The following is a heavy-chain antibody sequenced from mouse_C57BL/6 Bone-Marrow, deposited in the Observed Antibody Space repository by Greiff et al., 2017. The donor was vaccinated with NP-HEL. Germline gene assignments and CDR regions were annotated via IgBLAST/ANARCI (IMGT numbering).Heavy chain of an antibody. CDR1: GYTFTSYT. D-gene: IGHD2-4*01. CDR2: INPSSGYT. V-gene: IGHV1-4*01. CDR3: ARIDYDYFDY. Sequence: QVQLKQSGAELARPGASVKMSCKASGYTFTSYTMHWVKQRPGQGLEWIGYINPSSGYTKYNQKFKDKATLTADKSSSTAYMQLSSLTSEDSAVYYCARIDYDYFDYWGQGTTLTVSS. J-gene: IGHJ2*01.